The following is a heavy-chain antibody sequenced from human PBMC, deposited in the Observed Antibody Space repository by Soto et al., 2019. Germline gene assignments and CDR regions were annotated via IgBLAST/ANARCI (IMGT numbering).Heavy chain of an antibody. CDR2: IYYSGRS. Sequence: TSETLSLTCTVSGGSITSSSYYWGWIRQPPGKGLEWIGGIYYSGRSYYNPSLKSRVTMSVDTSKNQFSLTLNSVTAADAAVYYCARQRTTVVTQAYFDHWGQGTLVTVSS. CDR1: GGSITSSSYY. CDR3: ARQRTTVVTQAYFDH. V-gene: IGHV4-39*01. D-gene: IGHD4-17*01. J-gene: IGHJ4*02.